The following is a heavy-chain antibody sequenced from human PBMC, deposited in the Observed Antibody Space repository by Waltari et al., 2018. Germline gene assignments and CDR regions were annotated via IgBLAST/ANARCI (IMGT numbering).Heavy chain of an antibody. D-gene: IGHD6-19*01. Sequence: QVQLLLWGAGLLQPSETLSLTCAVYGGSFSGYYWSWLRQRPGKGLEWFGEINHNARPDYNPSLKSRATISIETSKNQFSLKLDSVTAADTGVYYCARGWLQVAPPYYYYMDVWDRGTAVTVSS. V-gene: IGHV4-34*01. J-gene: IGHJ6*03. CDR2: INHNARP. CDR1: GGSFSGYY. CDR3: ARGWLQVAPPYYYYMDV.